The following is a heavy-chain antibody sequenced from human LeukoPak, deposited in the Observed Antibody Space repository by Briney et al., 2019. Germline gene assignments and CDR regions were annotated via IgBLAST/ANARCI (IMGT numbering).Heavy chain of an antibody. CDR1: GYTFTSYA. CDR2: INAGNGNT. D-gene: IGHD7-27*01. J-gene: IGHJ4*02. V-gene: IGHV1-3*01. CDR3: ARGWGLAGDFDY. Sequence: GASVKVSCKASGYTFTSYAMHWVRQAPGQRLEWMGWINAGNGNTKYSQKFQGRVTITRDTSASTAYMELSSLRSEDTAVYYCARGWGLAGDFDYWGQGTLVTVSS.